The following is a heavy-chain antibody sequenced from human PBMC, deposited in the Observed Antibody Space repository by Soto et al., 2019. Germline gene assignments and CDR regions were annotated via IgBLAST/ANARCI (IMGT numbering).Heavy chain of an antibody. Sequence: QVQLVESGGGVVQPGRSLRLSCAASELTFNRNGMHWVRQAPGKGLEWVAVIWYDGSKEYYSDSVKGRFTISRDNSKNMLYLQMNSVRVEDTAVYFCARDRSAGNYFYYGVDVWGQGTTVTVSS. CDR3: ARDRSAGNYFYYGVDV. V-gene: IGHV3-33*01. CDR2: IWYDGSKE. J-gene: IGHJ6*02. CDR1: ELTFNRNG. D-gene: IGHD1-1*01.